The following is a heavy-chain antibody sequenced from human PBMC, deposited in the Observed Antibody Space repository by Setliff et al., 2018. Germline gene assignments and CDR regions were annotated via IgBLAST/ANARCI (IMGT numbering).Heavy chain of an antibody. J-gene: IGHJ6*03. CDR2: ISYSGAT. CDR3: ARGFDVCGGGACYTDGPYYFDYYMDF. CDR1: GGSISSYS. Sequence: SETLSLTCTVSGGSISSYSWSWIRQPPGKGLQWIGYISYSGATNYNPSLKSRVTISVDTSKNQFSLKLSSVTAADTAVYYCARGFDVCGGGACYTDGPYYFDYYMDFWGKGATVTVSS. D-gene: IGHD2-21*02. V-gene: IGHV4-59*12.